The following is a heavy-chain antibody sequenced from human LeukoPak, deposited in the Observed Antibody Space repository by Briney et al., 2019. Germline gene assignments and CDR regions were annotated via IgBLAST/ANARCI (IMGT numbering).Heavy chain of an antibody. D-gene: IGHD1-26*01. J-gene: IGHJ3*02. CDR3: ARRRIVGSTDDAFDI. Sequence: GGSLRLSCAASGFTFSSYAMHWVRQAPGKGLGWAAVISSDGNTQYYADSVKGRFTISRDNSNNTSYLQMNSLRADDTAIYYCARRRIVGSTDDAFDIWGQGTMVTLSS. V-gene: IGHV3-30-3*01. CDR1: GFTFSSYA. CDR2: ISSDGNTQ.